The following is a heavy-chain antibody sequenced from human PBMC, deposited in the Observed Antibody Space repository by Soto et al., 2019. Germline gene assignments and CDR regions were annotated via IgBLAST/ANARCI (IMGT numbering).Heavy chain of an antibody. Sequence: ASVKGSCKAAGCTLSGDASSWGRQAPGQGLEWMGGISAYYGNTNYAQKLQGRVTMTTDTSTSTAYMELRSLRSDDTAVYYCARVLAARSDYWGQGTLVTVSS. D-gene: IGHD6-6*01. J-gene: IGHJ4*02. V-gene: IGHV1-18*01. CDR2: ISAYYGNT. CDR1: GCTLSGDA. CDR3: ARVLAARSDY.